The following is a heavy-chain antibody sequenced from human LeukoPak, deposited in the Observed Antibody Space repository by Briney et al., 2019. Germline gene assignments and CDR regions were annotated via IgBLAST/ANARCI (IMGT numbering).Heavy chain of an antibody. V-gene: IGHV1-2*02. Sequence: VALVKVSCKASGYTFTSYYMHWVRQAPGQGLEWMGIINPNSGGTNYAQKFQGRVTMTRDTSIITAYMELSRLSSDDTAVYYCARDERYDSSGYPFDFWGQGTLVTVSS. CDR1: GYTFTSYY. CDR3: ARDERYDSSGYPFDF. D-gene: IGHD3-22*01. CDR2: INPNSGGT. J-gene: IGHJ4*02.